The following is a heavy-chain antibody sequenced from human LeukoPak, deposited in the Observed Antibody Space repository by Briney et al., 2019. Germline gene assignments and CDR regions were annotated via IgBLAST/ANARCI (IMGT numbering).Heavy chain of an antibody. V-gene: IGHV4-59*01. CDR3: ARGAGTVTKDDAFDI. J-gene: IGHJ3*02. CDR2: IYYSGST. CDR1: GGSISSYY. D-gene: IGHD4-17*01. Sequence: SQTLSLTCTVSGGSISSYYWSWIRQPPGKGLEWIGYIYYSGSTNYNPSLKSRVTISVDTSKNQFSLKLSSVTAADTAVYYCARGAGTVTKDDAFDIWGQGTMVTVSS.